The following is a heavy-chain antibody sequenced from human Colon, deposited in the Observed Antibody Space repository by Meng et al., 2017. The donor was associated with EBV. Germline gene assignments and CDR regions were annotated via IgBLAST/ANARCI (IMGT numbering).Heavy chain of an antibody. Sequence: GQVPDSGPGLVKPSGTLSLTCAVSGGSLSSRNWWSWVRQPPGKGLEWIGEIYHSGSTNYNPSLKSRVTISVDESKNQFSLRLSSVTAADTAVYYCARVGAYCGGDCYHPRWGQGTLVTVSS. CDR3: ARVGAYCGGDCYHPR. CDR2: IYHSGST. D-gene: IGHD2-21*02. CDR1: GGSLSSRNW. J-gene: IGHJ4*02. V-gene: IGHV4-4*02.